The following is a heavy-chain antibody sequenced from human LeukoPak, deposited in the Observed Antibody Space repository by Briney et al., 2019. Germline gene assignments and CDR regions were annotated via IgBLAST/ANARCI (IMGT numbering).Heavy chain of an antibody. V-gene: IGHV1-69*05. CDR2: IIPIFGTA. Sequence: ASVKVSCKASGGTFSSYAISWVRQAPGQGLEWMGGIIPIFGTANYAQKFQGRVTMTRDMSTSTDYMELSSLRSEDTAVYYCARDNSVGDYAWWFDPWGQGTLVTVSS. CDR3: ARDNSVGDYAWWFDP. CDR1: GGTFSSYA. J-gene: IGHJ5*02. D-gene: IGHD1-26*01.